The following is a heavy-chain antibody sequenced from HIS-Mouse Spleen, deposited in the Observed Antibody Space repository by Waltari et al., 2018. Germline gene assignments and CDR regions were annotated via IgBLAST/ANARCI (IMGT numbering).Heavy chain of an antibody. Sequence: QVQLVESGGGVVQPGRSLRLSWSASGFTFSSYARHWVRQAPGKGLEWVAVISYDGSNKYYADSVKGRFTISRDNSKNTLYLQMNSLRAEDTAVYYCARTLLNIAAPFDPWGQGTLVTVSS. V-gene: IGHV3-30*04. CDR2: ISYDGSNK. CDR3: ARTLLNIAAPFDP. CDR1: GFTFSSYA. D-gene: IGHD6-6*01. J-gene: IGHJ5*02.